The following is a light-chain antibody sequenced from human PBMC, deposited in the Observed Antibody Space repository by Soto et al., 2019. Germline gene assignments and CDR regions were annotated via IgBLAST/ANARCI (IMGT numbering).Light chain of an antibody. V-gene: IGKV1-39*01. CDR1: QGVSAY. Sequence: DIQMTQSPSSLSASVGDRVTITCRASQGVSAYLLWYQQTPGRAPKLLIDAASNLVSGVPSRFSGSGSGTNFTLTISSLQPEDVANYDCQRSNSNPHTFGQGTKLETK. CDR3: QRSNSNPHT. CDR2: AAS. J-gene: IGKJ2*01.